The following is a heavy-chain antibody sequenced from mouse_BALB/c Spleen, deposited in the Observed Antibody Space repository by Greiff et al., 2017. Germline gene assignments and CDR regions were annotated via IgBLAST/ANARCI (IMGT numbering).Heavy chain of an antibody. CDR2: ISYSGST. Sequence: EVKLEESGPGLVKPSQSLSLTCTVTGYSITSDYAWNWIRQFPGNKLEWMGYISYSGSTSYNPSLKSRISITRDTSKNQFFLQLNSVTTEDTATYYCARFGNGGAMDYWGQGTSVTVSS. V-gene: IGHV3-2*02. CDR3: ARFGNGGAMDY. CDR1: GYSITSDYA. D-gene: IGHD2-1*01. J-gene: IGHJ4*01.